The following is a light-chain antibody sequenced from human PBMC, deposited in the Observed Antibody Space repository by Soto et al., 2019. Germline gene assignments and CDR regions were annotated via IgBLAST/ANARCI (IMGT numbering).Light chain of an antibody. CDR3: QHYGGSFI. CDR1: QSVSSY. J-gene: IGKJ3*01. Sequence: EIVMTQSPATLSVSPGERATLSCRASQSVSSYLAWYQQKPGQAPRLLIYGASNRATGIPDRFSGSGSGTDFTLTISRLEPEDFAVYYCQHYGGSFIFGPGTKVDIK. CDR2: GAS. V-gene: IGKV3-20*01.